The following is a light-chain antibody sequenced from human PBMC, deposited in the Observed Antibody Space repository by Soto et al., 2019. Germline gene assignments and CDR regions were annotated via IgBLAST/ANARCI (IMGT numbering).Light chain of an antibody. V-gene: IGLV2-14*01. CDR3: SSYASLSTWV. CDR2: EVS. Sequence: QSALTQPASVSGSPGQSITISCTGTSSDVGGYNYVSWYQQHPGKAPKLMIYEVSNRPSGVSHRFSGSKSGTTASLTISGLQAEDEDDYYYSSYASLSTWVFGGGTKLTVL. CDR1: SSDVGGYNY. J-gene: IGLJ3*02.